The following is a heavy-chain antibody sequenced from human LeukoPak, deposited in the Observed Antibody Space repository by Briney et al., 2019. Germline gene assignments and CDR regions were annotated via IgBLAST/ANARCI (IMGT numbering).Heavy chain of an antibody. CDR2: INPNSGGT. Sequence: ASVKVSCKASGYTFTGYYMHWVRQAPGQGLEWMGWINPNSGGTNYAQKFQGRVTMTRDTSISTAYMELSRLGSDDTAVYYCARDPSLWFGELLRFDYWGQGTLVTVSS. D-gene: IGHD3-10*01. CDR3: ARDPSLWFGELLRFDY. J-gene: IGHJ4*02. V-gene: IGHV1-2*02. CDR1: GYTFTGYY.